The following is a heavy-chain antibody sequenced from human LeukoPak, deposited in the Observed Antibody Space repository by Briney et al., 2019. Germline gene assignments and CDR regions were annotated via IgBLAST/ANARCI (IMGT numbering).Heavy chain of an antibody. J-gene: IGHJ6*02. Sequence: SSETLSLTCAVYGGSFSGYYWSWIRQPPGKGLEWIGEINHSGSTNYNPPLKSRVTISVDTSKNQFSLKLSSVTAADTAVYYCARDYGEWSTYYYYYGMDVWGQGTTVTVSS. D-gene: IGHD4-17*01. CDR3: ARDYGEWSTYYYYYGMDV. V-gene: IGHV4-34*01. CDR2: INHSGST. CDR1: GGSFSGYY.